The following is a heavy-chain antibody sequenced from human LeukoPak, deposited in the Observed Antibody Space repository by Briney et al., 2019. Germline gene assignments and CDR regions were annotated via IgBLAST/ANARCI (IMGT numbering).Heavy chain of an antibody. CDR2: IYYSGST. V-gene: IGHV4-59*01. J-gene: IGHJ4*02. CDR1: GGSISSYY. D-gene: IGHD4-23*01. CDR3: ARYGGNSDY. Sequence: SGTLSLTCTVSGGSISSYYWSWIRQPPGKGLEWIGYIYYSGSTNYNPSLKSRVTISVDTSKNQFSLKLSSVTAADTAVYYCARYGGNSDYWGQGTLVTVSS.